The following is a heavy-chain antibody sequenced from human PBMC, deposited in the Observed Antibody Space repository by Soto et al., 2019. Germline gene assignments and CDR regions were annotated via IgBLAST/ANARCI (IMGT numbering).Heavy chain of an antibody. CDR3: ASDDRRGWHYQGLSDY. J-gene: IGHJ4*02. D-gene: IGHD6-19*01. V-gene: IGHV3-48*03. CDR2: ISGVSYNI. CDR1: GFTFSAFE. Sequence: EVQLVESGGGLLQPGGSLSLSCAASGFTFSAFEMNWVRQAPGKWLEWISYISGVSYNIYYADSGKGRFTVARDNAKNTLYLHMNTLGAGDTGVYYCASDDRRGWHYQGLSDYWCQGILVTVSS.